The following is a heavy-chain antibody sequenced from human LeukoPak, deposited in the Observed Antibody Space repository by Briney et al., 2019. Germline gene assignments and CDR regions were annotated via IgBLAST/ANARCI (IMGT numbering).Heavy chain of an antibody. J-gene: IGHJ6*03. D-gene: IGHD6-13*01. Sequence: SETLSLTCTVSGGSISSYYWSWIRQPPGKGLEWIGEIYHSGSTNYNPSLKSRVTISVDKSKNQFSLKLSSVTAADTAVYYCAREILAAGSYYYYMDVWGKGTTVTVSS. CDR2: IYHSGST. CDR1: GGSISSYY. CDR3: AREILAAGSYYYYMDV. V-gene: IGHV4-59*01.